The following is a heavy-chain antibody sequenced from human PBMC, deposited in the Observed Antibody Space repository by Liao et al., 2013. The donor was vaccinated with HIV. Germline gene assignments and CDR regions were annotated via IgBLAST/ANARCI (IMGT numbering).Heavy chain of an antibody. D-gene: IGHD3-10*01. J-gene: IGHJ3*01. V-gene: IGHV4-59*01. CDR3: ARVVKGRSAWGFSKAGPDGFDV. CDR2: IYYSGST. Sequence: QVQLQESGPGLVKPSETLSLTCTVSGPSISSYYWTWIRQPPGKGLEWMGFIYYSGSTDYNPSLKSRVTISLDMSKNHFSLRLTSVTAADTAVYYCARVVKGRSAWGFSKAGPDGFDVWGQGTLVTVST. CDR1: GPSISSYY.